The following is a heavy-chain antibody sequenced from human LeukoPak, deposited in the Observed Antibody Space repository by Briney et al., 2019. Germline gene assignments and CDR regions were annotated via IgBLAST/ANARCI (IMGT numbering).Heavy chain of an antibody. CDR3: AKSRGRGNLYYYYMDV. V-gene: IGHV3-30*18. J-gene: IGHJ6*03. CDR2: IWYGGSNK. CDR1: GFTFSSYG. Sequence: GRSLRLSCAASGFTFSSYGMHWVRQAPGKGLEWVAVIWYGGSNKYYADSVKGRFTISRDNSKNTLYLQMNSLRAEDTAVYYCAKSRGRGNLYYYYMDVWGKGTTVTVSS. D-gene: IGHD1-26*01.